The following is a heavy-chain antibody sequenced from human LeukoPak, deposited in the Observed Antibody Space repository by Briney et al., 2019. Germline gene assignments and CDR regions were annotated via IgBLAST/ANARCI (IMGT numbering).Heavy chain of an antibody. V-gene: IGHV1-2*06. Sequence: ASVKVSCKASGYTFTGYYMHWVRQAPGQGLEWMGRINPNSGGTNYAQKFQGRVTMTRDTSISTAYMELSRLRSDDTAVYYCARGSRYYDISTGHDYWGQGTLVTVSS. CDR1: GYTFTGYY. J-gene: IGHJ4*02. CDR3: ARGSRYYDISTGHDY. CDR2: INPNSGGT. D-gene: IGHD3-9*01.